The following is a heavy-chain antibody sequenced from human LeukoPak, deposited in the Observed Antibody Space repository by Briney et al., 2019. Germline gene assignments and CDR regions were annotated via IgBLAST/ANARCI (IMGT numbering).Heavy chain of an antibody. J-gene: IGHJ4*02. CDR3: ARGKNIVVVPAAGFDY. V-gene: IGHV1-18*01. CDR1: GYTFTSYG. D-gene: IGHD2-2*01. CDR2: ISAYNGNT. Sequence: WASAKVSCKASGYTFTSYGISWVRQAPGQGLEWMGWISAYNGNTNYAQKLQGRVTMTTDTSTSTAYMELRSLRSDDTAVYYCARGKNIVVVPAAGFDYWGQGTLVTVSS.